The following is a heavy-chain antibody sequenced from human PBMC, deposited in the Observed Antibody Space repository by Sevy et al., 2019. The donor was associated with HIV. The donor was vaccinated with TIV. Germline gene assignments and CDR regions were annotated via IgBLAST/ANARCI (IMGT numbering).Heavy chain of an antibody. J-gene: IGHJ4*02. CDR3: TRDIDSCSGGSCYPTYDY. Sequence: GGSLRLSCTASGFTFGDYAMSWVRQAPGKGLEWVGFIRSKAYGETTEYAASVKGRFTISRDDSKSIAYLQMNSLKTEDTAVYYCTRDIDSCSGGSCYPTYDYWGQGTLVTVSS. V-gene: IGHV3-49*04. CDR1: GFTFGDYA. D-gene: IGHD2-15*01. CDR2: IRSKAYGETT.